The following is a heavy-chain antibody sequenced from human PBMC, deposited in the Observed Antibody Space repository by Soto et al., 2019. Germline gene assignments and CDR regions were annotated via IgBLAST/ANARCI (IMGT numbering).Heavy chain of an antibody. Sequence: QVQLVQSGAEVKKPGASVKVSCKASGYTFTSYDINWVRQATGQGLEWMGWMNPNSGNTGYAQKFKGRVTMTRNTSISTAYMELSSLRSEDTAVYYCAREVRGYCSGGSCYYYFDYWGQGTLVTVSS. CDR1: GYTFTSYD. V-gene: IGHV1-8*01. D-gene: IGHD2-15*01. CDR2: MNPNSGNT. J-gene: IGHJ4*02. CDR3: AREVRGYCSGGSCYYYFDY.